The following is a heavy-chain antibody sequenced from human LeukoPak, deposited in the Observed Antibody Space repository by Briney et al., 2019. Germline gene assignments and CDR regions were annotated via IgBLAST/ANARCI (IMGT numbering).Heavy chain of an antibody. V-gene: IGHV4-39*01. D-gene: IGHD3-22*01. CDR3: ARQAYYYDSSGYHFDY. J-gene: IGHJ4*02. CDR2: IYYSGST. CDR1: GCSISSSSYY. Sequence: PSETLSLTCTVSGCSISSSSYYCGWLRQPPGKGLEWIGSIYYSGSTYYKPSLKRRVTISVDTSKNQFSLKLSSVTAADTAVYYCARQAYYYDSSGYHFDYWGQGTLVTVSS.